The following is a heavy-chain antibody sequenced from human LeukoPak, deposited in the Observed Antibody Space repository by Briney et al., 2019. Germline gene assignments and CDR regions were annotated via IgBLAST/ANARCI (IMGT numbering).Heavy chain of an antibody. CDR1: VLRFSSYE. Sequence: GALRLSRAAAVLRFSSYEMYWVREAPGMGVEWVAYISTTGSTMDYASSVKGRLTLSSDNGKNSVFLQMNSMRVEDTALYYCVPPAAGLHRTISTEYLQHWGQSTLVPVSS. CDR2: ISTTGSTM. CDR3: VPPAAGLHRTISTEYLQH. J-gene: IGHJ1*01. D-gene: IGHD6-13*01. V-gene: IGHV3-48*03.